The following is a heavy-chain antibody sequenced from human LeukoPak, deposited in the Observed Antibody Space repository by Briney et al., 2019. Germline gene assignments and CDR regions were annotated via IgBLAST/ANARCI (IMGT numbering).Heavy chain of an antibody. J-gene: IGHJ6*03. D-gene: IGHD2-2*01. CDR2: IYYSGST. V-gene: IGHV4-59*12. CDR1: GGSISSYY. CDR3: ARVYCSSTSCRAMRGGHYYYYYMDV. Sequence: PSETLSLTCTVSGGSISSYYWSWIRQPPGKGLEWIGYIYYSGSTNYNPSLKSRVTISVDTSKNQFSLKLSSVTAADTAVYYCARVYCSSTSCRAMRGGHYYYYYMDVWGKGTTVTVSS.